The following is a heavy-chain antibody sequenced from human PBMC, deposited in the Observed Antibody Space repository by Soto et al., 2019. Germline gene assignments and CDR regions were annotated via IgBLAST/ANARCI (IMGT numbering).Heavy chain of an antibody. CDR1: GGSISSGGYS. D-gene: IGHD3-22*01. V-gene: IGHV4-30-2*01. CDR2: IYHSGST. CDR3: ASTETYYYDSSGYYLAY. Sequence: QLQLQESGSGLVKPSQTLSLTCAVSGGSISSGGYSWSWIRQPPGKGLEWIGYIYHSGSTYYNPSLKSRVTISVDRSKNQFSLKLSSVTAADTAVYYCASTETYYYDSSGYYLAYWGQGTLVTVSS. J-gene: IGHJ4*02.